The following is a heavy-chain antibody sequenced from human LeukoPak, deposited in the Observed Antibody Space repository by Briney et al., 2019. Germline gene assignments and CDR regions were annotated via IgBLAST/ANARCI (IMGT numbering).Heavy chain of an antibody. Sequence: GSLRLSCATSGFTVSSSYLSWVRQAPGKGLEWVSVIYSDGSTYYADSVKGRFTISRDNSKNTLFLQMNSLRAEDTAVYYCARWVVATMFDYWGPGTLVTVSS. J-gene: IGHJ4*02. CDR3: ARWVVATMFDY. CDR2: IYSDGST. CDR1: GFTVSSSY. D-gene: IGHD5-12*01. V-gene: IGHV3-66*01.